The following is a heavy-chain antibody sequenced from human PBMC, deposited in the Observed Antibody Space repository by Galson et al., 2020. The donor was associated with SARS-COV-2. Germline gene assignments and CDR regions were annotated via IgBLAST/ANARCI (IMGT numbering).Heavy chain of an antibody. D-gene: IGHD3-22*01. CDR3: VKAPDTDYYLSPQYFHY. V-gene: IGHV3-64D*09. J-gene: IGHJ1*01. CDR1: GFTFSLYA. Sequence: GGSLRLSCSTSGFTFSLYAMYWVRQAPGKGLQYVSGISRNAGSTFYADSVKGRFSISRDNSKNTLYLHMSSLRTEDTAVYYCVKAPDTDYYLSPQYFHYWGQGTLVTASS. CDR2: ISRNAGST.